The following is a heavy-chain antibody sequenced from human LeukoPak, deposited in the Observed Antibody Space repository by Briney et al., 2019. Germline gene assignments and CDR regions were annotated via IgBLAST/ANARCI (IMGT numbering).Heavy chain of an antibody. CDR2: IYPGDSDT. J-gene: IGHJ4*02. D-gene: IGHD3-22*01. CDR3: ARHSSYYDSSGYYDPIDY. CDR1: GYSFTSYW. Sequence: GESLKISCKGSGYSFTSYWIGWVRQMPGKGLEWMGIIYPGDSDTRYSPSFQGQVTTSADKSISTAYLQWSSLKASDTAMYYCARHSSYYDSSGYYDPIDYWGQGTLVTVSS. V-gene: IGHV5-51*01.